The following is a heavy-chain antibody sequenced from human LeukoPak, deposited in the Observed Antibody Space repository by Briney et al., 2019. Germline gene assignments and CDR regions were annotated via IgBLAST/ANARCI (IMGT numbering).Heavy chain of an antibody. D-gene: IGHD3-10*01. CDR1: GGSFSGYY. V-gene: IGHV4-34*01. Sequence: SETLSLTCAVYGGSFSGYYWSWIRQPPGKGLEWIGEINHSGSTNYNPSLKSRVTISVDTSKNQFSLKLSSVTAADTAVYYCARARHGSEDYWGQGTLVTVSS. J-gene: IGHJ4*02. CDR2: INHSGST. CDR3: ARARHGSEDY.